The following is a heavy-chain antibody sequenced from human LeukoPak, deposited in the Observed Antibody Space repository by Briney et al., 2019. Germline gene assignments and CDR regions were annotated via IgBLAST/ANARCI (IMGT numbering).Heavy chain of an antibody. V-gene: IGHV4-4*07. CDR1: GVSIISYY. CDR3: ARGHDTYYYYYYMDV. Sequence: SPSLSLAWTVAGVSIISYYAGWIRPPAGEGLGWVGRIDTSGSTNYTPSLKSRVTMSLDTSKNQFSLKLSSVTAADTAVDYCARGHDTYYYYYYMDVWGKGTTVTVSS. J-gene: IGHJ6*03. CDR2: IDTSGST. D-gene: IGHD3-9*01.